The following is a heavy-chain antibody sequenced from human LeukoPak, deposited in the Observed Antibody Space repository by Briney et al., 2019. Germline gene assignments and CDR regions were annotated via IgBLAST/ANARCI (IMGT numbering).Heavy chain of an antibody. CDR1: GGSFSGYY. CDR2: INHSGST. J-gene: IGHJ4*02. Sequence: SETLSLTCAVYGGSFSGYYRSWIRQPPGKGLEWIGEINHSGSTNYNPSLKSRVTISVDTSKNQFSLKLSSVTAADTAVYYCVAMVRGVIIMEQGYFDYWGQGTLVTVSS. V-gene: IGHV4-34*01. D-gene: IGHD3-10*01. CDR3: VAMVRGVIIMEQGYFDY.